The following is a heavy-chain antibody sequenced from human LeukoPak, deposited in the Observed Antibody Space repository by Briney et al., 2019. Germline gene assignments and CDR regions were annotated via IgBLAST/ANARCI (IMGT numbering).Heavy chain of an antibody. J-gene: IGHJ6*02. CDR1: GFTFSSYA. CDR3: ARGSARAAAGSYYYYGMDV. V-gene: IGHV4-34*01. D-gene: IGHD6-13*01. Sequence: GSLRLSCAASGFTFSSYAMSWVRQPPGKGLEWIGEINHSGSTNYNPSLKSRVTISVDTSKNQFSLKLSSVTAADTAVYYCARGSARAAAGSYYYYGMDVWGQGTTVTVSS. CDR2: INHSGST.